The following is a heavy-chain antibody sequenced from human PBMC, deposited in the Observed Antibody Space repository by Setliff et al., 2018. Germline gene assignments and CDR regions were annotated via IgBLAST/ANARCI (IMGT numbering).Heavy chain of an antibody. CDR1: GGSISSGGYY. CDR3: TKGRVGLAARAGY. D-gene: IGHD1-26*01. Sequence: KPSETLSLTCTVSGGSISSGGYYWSWIRQHPGKGLEWIGYFYASGSTEDNPSLGSRVTIAVDTSRSQFSLQLSSVTSADTAIYYCTKGRVGLAARAGYWGQGTLVTVSS. CDR2: FYASGST. J-gene: IGHJ4*01. V-gene: IGHV4-31*03.